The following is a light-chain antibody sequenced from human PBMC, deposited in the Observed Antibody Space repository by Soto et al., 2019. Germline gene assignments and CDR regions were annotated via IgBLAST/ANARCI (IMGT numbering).Light chain of an antibody. J-gene: IGKJ1*01. CDR3: QQYNNWPPWT. CDR1: QSVSSN. Sequence: EIVMTQSPAPLSVSPGERATLSCRASQSVSSNLAWYQQKPGQAPRLRIYGASTRAPGIPARFSGSGSGTEFTLTISSLQSEDFAVYYCQQYNNWPPWTFGQGTKVEIK. CDR2: GAS. V-gene: IGKV3-15*01.